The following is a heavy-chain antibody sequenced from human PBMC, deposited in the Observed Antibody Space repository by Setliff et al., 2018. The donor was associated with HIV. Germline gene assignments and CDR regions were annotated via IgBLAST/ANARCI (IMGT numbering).Heavy chain of an antibody. J-gene: IGHJ6*02. V-gene: IGHV1-18*01. D-gene: IGHD6-19*01. CDR1: GYTFTTYG. CDR2: ISPNFGHT. Sequence: GASVKVSCKASGYTFTTYGISWVRQAPGHGLEWMGWISPNFGHTKYAQKFLDRVTMAVDTATSRVYMELRSLRSDDTAVYFCARLGSGWSDSYYYAMDIWGQGTTVTV. CDR3: ARLGSGWSDSYYYAMDI.